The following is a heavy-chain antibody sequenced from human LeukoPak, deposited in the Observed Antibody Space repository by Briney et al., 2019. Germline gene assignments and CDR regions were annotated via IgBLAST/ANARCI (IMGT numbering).Heavy chain of an antibody. D-gene: IGHD3-10*01. Sequence: GGSLRLSCAASGFTFSGSAMHWVRQASGKGLEWVGRIRSKANSYATAYAASVKGRFTISRDDSKNTAYLQMNSLKTEDTAVYYCTRLNVITMVRGGYEDIWGQGTMVTVSS. CDR3: TRLNVITMVRGGYEDI. J-gene: IGHJ3*02. V-gene: IGHV3-73*01. CDR1: GFTFSGSA. CDR2: IRSKANSYAT.